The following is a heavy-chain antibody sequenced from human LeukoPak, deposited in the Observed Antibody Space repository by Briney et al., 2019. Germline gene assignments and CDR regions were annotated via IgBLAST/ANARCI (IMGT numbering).Heavy chain of an antibody. J-gene: IGHJ4*02. D-gene: IGHD2-2*01. CDR3: TTPEGSVYCSSTSCYNFDY. Sequence: GGSLRLSCAASGFTFSNAWMSWVRQAPGKGLEWVGRIKSKNDGGTTDYAAPVKGRFTISRDDSKNTLYLQMNSLKTEDTAVYYCTTPEGSVYCSSTSCYNFDYWGQGTLVTVSS. V-gene: IGHV3-15*01. CDR1: GFTFSNAW. CDR2: IKSKNDGGTT.